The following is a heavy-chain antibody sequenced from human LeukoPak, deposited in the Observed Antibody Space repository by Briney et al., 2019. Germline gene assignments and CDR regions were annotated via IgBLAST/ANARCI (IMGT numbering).Heavy chain of an antibody. J-gene: IGHJ3*02. Sequence: PGGSLRLSCEASGFSFTNTWMSWVRQAPGKGLEWVGRVISKADDGTTAYAAPVQGRFTISRDDSKNTLSLQMNSLKTEDTAVYYCATEGGSGSYYGDDAFDMWGQGTMVTV. V-gene: IGHV3-15*01. CDR2: VISKADDGTT. CDR3: ATEGGSGSYYGDDAFDM. D-gene: IGHD3-10*01. CDR1: GFSFTNTW.